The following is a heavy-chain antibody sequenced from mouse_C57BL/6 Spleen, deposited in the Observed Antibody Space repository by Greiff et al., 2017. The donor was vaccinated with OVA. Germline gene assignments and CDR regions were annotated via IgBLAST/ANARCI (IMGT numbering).Heavy chain of an antibody. J-gene: IGHJ2*01. D-gene: IGHD1-1*01. CDR2: FYPGSGSI. CDR1: GYTFTEYT. Sequence: QVQLKQSGAELVKPGASVKLSCKASGYTFTEYTIHWVKQRSGQGLEWIGWFYPGSGSIKYNEKFKDKATLTADKSSSTVYMELSRLTSEDSAVYFCARHEEEVYYYGSSPYYFDYWGQGTTLTVSS. V-gene: IGHV1-62-2*01. CDR3: ARHEEEVYYYGSSPYYFDY.